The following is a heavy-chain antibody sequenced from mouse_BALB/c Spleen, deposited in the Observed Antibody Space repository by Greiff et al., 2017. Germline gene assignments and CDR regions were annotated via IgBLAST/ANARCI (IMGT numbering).Heavy chain of an antibody. CDR1: GFTFSSYA. CDR2: ISSGGSYT. D-gene: IGHD2-10*02. CDR3: ARHLYGNSYYYAMDY. J-gene: IGHJ4*01. Sequence: EVQLQESGGGLVKPGGSLKLSCAASGFTFSSYAMSWVRQTPEKRLEWVATISSGGSYTYYPDSVKGRFTISRDNAKNTLYLQMSSLRSEDTAMYYCARHLYGNSYYYAMDYWGQGTSVTVSS. V-gene: IGHV5-9-3*01.